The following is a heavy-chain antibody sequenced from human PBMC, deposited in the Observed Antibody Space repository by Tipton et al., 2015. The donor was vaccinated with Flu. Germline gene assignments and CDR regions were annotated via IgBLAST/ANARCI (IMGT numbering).Heavy chain of an antibody. J-gene: IGHJ6*02. CDR1: GYSFTSYW. D-gene: IGHD6-6*01. CDR3: AGEYSSSGFGMDV. CDR2: IYPGDSDT. Sequence: QLVQSGAEVKKPGESLKISCKGSGYSFTSYWIGWVRQMPGKGLEWMGIIYPGDSDTRYSPSFQGQVTISADKSISTAYLQWSSLKAPAPALYCCAGEYSSSGFGMDVWGQVTTVTVPS. V-gene: IGHV5-51*01.